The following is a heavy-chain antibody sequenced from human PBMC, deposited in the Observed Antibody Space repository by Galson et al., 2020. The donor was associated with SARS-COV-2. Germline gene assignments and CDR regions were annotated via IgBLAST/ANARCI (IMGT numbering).Heavy chain of an antibody. CDR3: ARHAEFWSGYYYGGWFDP. Sequence: SETLSLTCAVSGGSISSSNWWSWVRQPPGKGLEWIGEIYHSGSTNYNPSLKSRVTISVDKSKNQFSLKLSSVTAADTAVYYCARHAEFWSGYYYGGWFDPWGQGTLVTVSS. D-gene: IGHD3-3*01. J-gene: IGHJ5*02. CDR2: IYHSGST. CDR1: GGSISSSNW. V-gene: IGHV4-4*02.